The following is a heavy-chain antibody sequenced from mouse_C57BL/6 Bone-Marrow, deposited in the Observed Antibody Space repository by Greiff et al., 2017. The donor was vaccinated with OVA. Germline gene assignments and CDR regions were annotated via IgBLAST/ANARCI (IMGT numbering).Heavy chain of an antibody. CDR1: GYTFTDYY. D-gene: IGHD2-2*01. CDR2: IYPGSGNT. J-gene: IGHJ2*01. V-gene: IGHV1-76*01. Sequence: QVQLKQSGAELVRPGASVKLSCKASGYTFTDYYINWVKQRPGQGLEWIARIYPGSGNTYYNEKFKGKATLTAEKSSSTAYMQLSSLTSEDSAVYFCARGGWLPPVDYWGQGTTLTVSS. CDR3: ARGGWLPPVDY.